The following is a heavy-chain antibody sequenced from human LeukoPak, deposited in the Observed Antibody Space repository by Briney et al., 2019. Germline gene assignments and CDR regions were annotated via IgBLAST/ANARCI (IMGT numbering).Heavy chain of an antibody. CDR2: IYYSGST. V-gene: IGHV4-59*08. J-gene: IGHJ4*02. Sequence: PSETLSLTCTVSGGSISSYYWSWIRQPPGKGLEWIGYIYYSGSTNYNPSLKSRVTISVDTSKNQFSLKPSSVTAADTAVYYCARQLWNYFDYWGQGTLVTVSS. D-gene: IGHD5-18*01. CDR1: GGSISSYY. CDR3: ARQLWNYFDY.